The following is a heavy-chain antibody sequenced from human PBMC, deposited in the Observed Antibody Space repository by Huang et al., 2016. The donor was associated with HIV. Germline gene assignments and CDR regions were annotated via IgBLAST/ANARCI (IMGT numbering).Heavy chain of an antibody. D-gene: IGHD2-2*01. CDR3: ARQGVGDFVVEPTGLGAFDI. CDR2: MYPGDSDT. V-gene: IGHV5-51*01. J-gene: IGHJ3*02. CDR1: GYTFNGYW. Sequence: EVQLVQSGAVVKKPGESLKISCKGSGYTFNGYWIGWVRQMPGKGLEWRVTMYPGDSDTTYSPAYQGQVTISADKSISTAYLQWSGLKASDTAMYYCARQGVGDFVVEPTGLGAFDIWGQGTMVTVSS.